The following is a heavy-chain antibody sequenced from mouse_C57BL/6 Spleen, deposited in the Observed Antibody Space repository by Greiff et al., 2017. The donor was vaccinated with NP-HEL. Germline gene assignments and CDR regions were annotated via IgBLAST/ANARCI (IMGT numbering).Heavy chain of an antibody. Sequence: VQRVESGAELVKPGASVKISCKASGYAFSSYWMNWVKQRPGKGLEWIGQIYPGDGDTNYNGKFKGKATLTADKSSSTAYMQLSSLTSEDSAVYFCARSGVEEFAYWGQGTLVTVSA. V-gene: IGHV1-80*01. CDR3: ARSGVEEFAY. CDR1: GYAFSSYW. J-gene: IGHJ3*01. CDR2: IYPGDGDT. D-gene: IGHD1-1*01.